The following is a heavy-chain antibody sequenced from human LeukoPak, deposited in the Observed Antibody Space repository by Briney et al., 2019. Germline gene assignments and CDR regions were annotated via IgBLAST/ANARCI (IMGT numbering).Heavy chain of an antibody. CDR3: VKGGRGADCIFDY. CDR2: ISGSGGST. Sequence: GGSLRLSCAASGLTFSSYAMSWVRQAPGKGLEWVSAISGSGGSTYYADSVKGRFTISRDNSKNTVYLEMNSLRAEDTAVYYCVKGGRGADCIFDYWGQGTLVTVSS. CDR1: GLTFSSYA. V-gene: IGHV3-23*01. J-gene: IGHJ4*02. D-gene: IGHD2-21*02.